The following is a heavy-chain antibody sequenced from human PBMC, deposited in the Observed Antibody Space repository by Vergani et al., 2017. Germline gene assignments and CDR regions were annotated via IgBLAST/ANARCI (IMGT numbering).Heavy chain of an antibody. Sequence: QVQLQESGPGLVKPSETLSLTCAVSGFSIDNGYYWDWIRQPPGKGLEWIGSIYRTGRTHFNPSLKSRVTISVDTSKNQFSLKWRSVTAADTAVYFCARVMYRDEASTGYRLEGMDIWGQGTTVTISS. D-gene: IGHD3-9*01. CDR1: GFSIDNGYY. J-gene: IGHJ6*02. CDR3: ARVMYRDEASTGYRLEGMDI. CDR2: IYRTGRT. V-gene: IGHV4-38-2*01.